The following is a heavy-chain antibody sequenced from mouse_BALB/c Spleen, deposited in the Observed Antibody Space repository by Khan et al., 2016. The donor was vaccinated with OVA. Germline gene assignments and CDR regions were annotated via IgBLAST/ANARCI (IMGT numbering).Heavy chain of an antibody. Sequence: EVQLQESGPGLVKPSQSLSLTCTVTGYSITSNYAWNWIRQFPGNKLEWMGYISYSGSPNYNPSLKSRISITRDTSKNQFFLQLNSVTTEDTATYYGARGNYYGYAMDYWGQGTSITVSS. CDR2: ISYSGSP. CDR1: GYSITSNYA. V-gene: IGHV3-2*02. J-gene: IGHJ4*01. CDR3: ARGNYYGYAMDY. D-gene: IGHD1-1*01.